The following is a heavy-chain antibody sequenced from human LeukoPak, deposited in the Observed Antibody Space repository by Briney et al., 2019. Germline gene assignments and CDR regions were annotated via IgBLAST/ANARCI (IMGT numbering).Heavy chain of an antibody. CDR1: GFTFSSYA. CDR2: ISDSGDRT. CDR3: ANSSLA. Sequence: GGSLRLSCAASGFTFSSYALTWVRQAPGKGLEWVSSISDSGDRTHYADSVKGRFTISRVNSKNTLFLQMSNLRTEDTAIYYCANSSLAWGQGTLVTVSS. V-gene: IGHV3-23*01. J-gene: IGHJ4*02. D-gene: IGHD6-6*01.